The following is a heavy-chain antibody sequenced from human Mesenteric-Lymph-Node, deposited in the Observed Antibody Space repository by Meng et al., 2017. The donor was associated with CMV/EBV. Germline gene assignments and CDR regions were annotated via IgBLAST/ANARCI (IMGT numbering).Heavy chain of an antibody. J-gene: IGHJ4*02. CDR1: GFTFSRYW. D-gene: IGHD1-26*01. CDR2: IKQDGSEK. V-gene: IGHV3-7*01. Sequence: LSLTCAASGFTFSRYWMGWVRQVPGKGLEWVANIKQDGSEKYYVDSVKGRFTVARDNAENSLYLQMNSLRADDTAVYYCVKGGTQDLDYWGQGTLVTV. CDR3: VKGGTQDLDY.